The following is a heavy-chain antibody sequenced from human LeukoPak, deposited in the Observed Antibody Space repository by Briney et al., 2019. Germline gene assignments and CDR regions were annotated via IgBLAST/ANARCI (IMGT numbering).Heavy chain of an antibody. V-gene: IGHV1-24*01. D-gene: IGHD3-3*01. J-gene: IGHJ4*02. CDR2: FEPEDGET. CDR3: ATAGDFGVVDH. CDR1: AYTLTELS. Sequence: ASVKVSCTVSAYTLTELSMHWVRQAPGKGKEWMGGFEPEDGETIYAQKFQSKVTMTEDKSTDTAYMELSSLRSEDTAVYYCATAGDFGVVDHWGQGTLVTVSS.